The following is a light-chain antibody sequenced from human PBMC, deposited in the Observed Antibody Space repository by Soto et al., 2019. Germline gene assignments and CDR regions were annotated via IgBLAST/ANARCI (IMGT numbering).Light chain of an antibody. CDR1: SSNIGNNY. J-gene: IGLJ2*01. V-gene: IGLV1-51*01. CDR2: DNN. CDR3: ATWDSGLTAVL. Sequence: QSVLTQPPSVSAAPRQKVTISCSGSSSNIGNNYVAWYQQLPGTAPKLLIYDNNKRPSGIPDRFSGSKSGTSATLGITGLQTGDEADYYCATWDSGLTAVLFGGGTKLTVL.